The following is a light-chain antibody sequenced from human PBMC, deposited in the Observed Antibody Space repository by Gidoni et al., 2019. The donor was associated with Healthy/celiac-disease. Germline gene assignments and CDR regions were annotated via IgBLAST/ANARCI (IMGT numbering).Light chain of an antibody. CDR3: QQRSNWPRT. V-gene: IGKV3-11*01. J-gene: IGKJ4*01. CDR2: DAS. Sequence: IVFTQSPATLSLSPGERATLSCRASQSVSSYLAWYQQKPGQAPMLLIYDASNSATGIPARFSGSGSGTDFTLTISSLEPEDVAVYYCQQRSNWPRTFGGGTKVEIK. CDR1: QSVSSY.